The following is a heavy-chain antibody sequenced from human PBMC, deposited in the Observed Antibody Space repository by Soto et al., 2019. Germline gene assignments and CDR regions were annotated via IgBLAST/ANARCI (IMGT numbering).Heavy chain of an antibody. CDR3: ARDPLIVLVPAATQNEVDY. CDR2: ISSSGSTI. V-gene: IGHV3-11*01. Sequence: PGGSLRLSCAASGFTFSDYYMSWIRQAPGKGLEWVSYISSSGSTIYYADSVKGRFTISRDNAKNSLYLQMNSLRAEDTAVYYCARDPLIVLVPAATQNEVDYWGQGTLVTVSS. CDR1: GFTFSDYY. J-gene: IGHJ4*02. D-gene: IGHD2-2*01.